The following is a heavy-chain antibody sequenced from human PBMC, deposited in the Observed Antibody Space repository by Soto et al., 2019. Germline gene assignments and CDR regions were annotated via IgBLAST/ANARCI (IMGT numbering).Heavy chain of an antibody. CDR1: GYTFTSYG. D-gene: IGHD3-22*01. Sequence: GASVKVSCKASGYTFTSYGISWVRQAPGQGLEWMGWISAYNGNTNYAQKLQGRVTMTTDTSTSTAYMELRSLRSDDTAVYYCARDGPHYYDSSGYRNDWGQGTLVTVSS. V-gene: IGHV1-18*01. J-gene: IGHJ4*02. CDR3: ARDGPHYYDSSGYRND. CDR2: ISAYNGNT.